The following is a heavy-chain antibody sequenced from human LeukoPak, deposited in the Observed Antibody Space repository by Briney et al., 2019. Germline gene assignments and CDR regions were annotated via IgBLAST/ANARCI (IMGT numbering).Heavy chain of an antibody. CDR1: GPSISSSDSY. D-gene: IGHD4-11*01. CDR2: IYPSGST. Sequence: PSPCLSLTCTVSGPSISSSDSYWAWIRQHPGKGLEWFGFIYPSGSTYYNPSLKSRVNISVDTSKNQFSLKLNSVTAADTAVYYCATTRAHQFDYWGQGTLVSVSS. J-gene: IGHJ4*02. CDR3: ATTRAHQFDY. V-gene: IGHV4-31*03.